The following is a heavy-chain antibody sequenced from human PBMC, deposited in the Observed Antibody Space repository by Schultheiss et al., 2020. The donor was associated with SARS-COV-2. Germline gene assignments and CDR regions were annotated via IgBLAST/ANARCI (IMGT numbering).Heavy chain of an antibody. CDR2: IYYSGST. Sequence: SETLSLTCTVSGGSISSGGYYWSWIRQPPGKGLEWIGYIYYSGSTYYNPSLKSRVTISVDTSKNQFSLKLSSVTAADTAVYYCATTNWGGNYFDSWGRGTLVTVSS. CDR3: ATTNWGGNYFDS. V-gene: IGHV4-31*03. J-gene: IGHJ4*02. CDR1: GGSISSGGYY. D-gene: IGHD7-27*01.